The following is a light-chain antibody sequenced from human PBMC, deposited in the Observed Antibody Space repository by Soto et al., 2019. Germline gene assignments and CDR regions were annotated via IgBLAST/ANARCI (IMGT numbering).Light chain of an antibody. Sequence: QSALAQPASVSGSPGQSITISCTGTTSDIAGYNYVSWYQQHPGKAPKLLIYEVTSRASGVSHRFSGSKSGNTASLTISGLQAEDEAEYYCNSYTSASFYVFGTGTSSPS. J-gene: IGLJ1*01. V-gene: IGLV2-14*01. CDR2: EVT. CDR1: TSDIAGYNY. CDR3: NSYTSASFYV.